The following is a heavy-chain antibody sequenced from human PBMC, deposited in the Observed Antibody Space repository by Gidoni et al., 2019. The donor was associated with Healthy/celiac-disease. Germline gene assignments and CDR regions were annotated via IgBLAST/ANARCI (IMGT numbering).Heavy chain of an antibody. CDR2: IYYSGST. CDR1: GGSISSGGYY. V-gene: IGHV4-31*03. Sequence: QVQLQASGPGLVTPSQTLSLTCTVSGGSISSGGYYWSWIRQHPGKGLEWIGYIYYSGSTYYNPSLKSRVTISVDTSKNQFSLKLSSVTAADTAVYYCARGGRIAARPGFDYWGQGTLVTVSS. CDR3: ARGGRIAARPGFDY. J-gene: IGHJ4*02. D-gene: IGHD6-6*01.